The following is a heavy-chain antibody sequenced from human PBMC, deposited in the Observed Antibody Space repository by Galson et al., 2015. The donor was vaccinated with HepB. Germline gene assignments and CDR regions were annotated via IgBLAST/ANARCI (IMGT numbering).Heavy chain of an antibody. CDR1: GFTFSSYG. CDR3: AKELRLAVAGTEDYYYYGMDV. J-gene: IGHJ6*02. CDR2: ISYDGSNK. V-gene: IGHV3-30*18. Sequence: SLRLSCAASGFTFSSYGMHWVRQAPGKGLEWVAAISYDGSNKYYADSVKGRFTISRDNSKNTLYLQMNSLRAEDTAVYYCAKELRLAVAGTEDYYYYGMDVWGQGTTVTVSS. D-gene: IGHD6-19*01.